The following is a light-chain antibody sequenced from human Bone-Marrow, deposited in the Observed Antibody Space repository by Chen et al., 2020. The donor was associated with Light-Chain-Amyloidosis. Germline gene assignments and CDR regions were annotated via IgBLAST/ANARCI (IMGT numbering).Light chain of an antibody. CDR1: DLPTKY. V-gene: IGLV3-25*03. J-gene: IGLJ2*01. CDR3: QSADSSGTYEVI. CDR2: RDT. Sequence: SYEQTRQPTVSVSRGQTARITCSGDDLPTKYAYWYQQKPGQAPVLVIHRDTERPSGISERFSGSSSGTTATLTISGVQAEDEADYHCQSADSSGTYEVIFGGGTKLTVL.